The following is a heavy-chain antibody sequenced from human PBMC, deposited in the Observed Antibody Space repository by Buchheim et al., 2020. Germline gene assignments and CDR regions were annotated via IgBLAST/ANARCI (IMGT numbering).Heavy chain of an antibody. CDR2: IKQDGSEK. Sequence: EVQLVQSGGGLVQPGGSLRLSCAASGFTFSDYWMSWVRQTPGKGLEWVANIKQDGSEKYYVDSVKGRFAISRDNAKNSLYLKMNSLRAEDTAVYYCAREGGNYDFWSGYYYYYGMDVWGQGTT. D-gene: IGHD3-3*01. CDR1: GFTFSDYW. J-gene: IGHJ6*02. CDR3: AREGGNYDFWSGYYYYYGMDV. V-gene: IGHV3-7*01.